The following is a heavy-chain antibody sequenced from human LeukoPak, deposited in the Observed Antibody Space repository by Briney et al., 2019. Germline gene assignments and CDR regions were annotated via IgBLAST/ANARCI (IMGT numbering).Heavy chain of an antibody. CDR2: IYYSGST. J-gene: IGHJ6*02. CDR1: GGSISSYY. CDR3: ARLRITMVRAYGMDV. V-gene: IGHV4-59*01. D-gene: IGHD3-10*01. Sequence: SETLSLTCTVSGGSISSYYWSWIRQPPGKGLEWIGYIYYSGSTNYNPSLKSRVTISVDTSKNQFSLKLGSVTAADTAVYYCARLRITMVRAYGMDVWGQGTTVTVSS.